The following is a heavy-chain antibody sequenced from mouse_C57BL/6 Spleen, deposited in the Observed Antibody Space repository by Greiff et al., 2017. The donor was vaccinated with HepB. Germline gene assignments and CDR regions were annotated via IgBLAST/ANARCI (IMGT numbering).Heavy chain of an antibody. CDR3: ARTGDGYLDY. Sequence: EVKLVESGGGLVKPGGSLKLSCAASGFTFSDYGMHWVRQAPEKGLEWVAYISSGSSTIYYADTVKGRFTISRDNAKNTLFLQMTSLRSEDTAMYYCARTGDGYLDYWGQGTTLTVSS. J-gene: IGHJ2*01. CDR1: GFTFSDYG. CDR2: ISSGSSTI. V-gene: IGHV5-17*01. D-gene: IGHD2-3*01.